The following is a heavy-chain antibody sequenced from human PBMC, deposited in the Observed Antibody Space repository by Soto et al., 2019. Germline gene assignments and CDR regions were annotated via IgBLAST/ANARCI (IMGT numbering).Heavy chain of an antibody. Sequence: QVHLVQSGAEVKKPGASVKVSCKASGYTLTSYGISWVRQAPGQGLQWMGWISAYNGNTNYADKFQGRVTLTTDPSTSKAHMEVRSLRSDDTAVYYCARAGAFYETSGYPWSTFDIWGQGTMVTVSS. V-gene: IGHV1-18*01. D-gene: IGHD3-22*01. CDR2: ISAYNGNT. CDR3: ARAGAFYETSGYPWSTFDI. J-gene: IGHJ3*02. CDR1: GYTLTSYG.